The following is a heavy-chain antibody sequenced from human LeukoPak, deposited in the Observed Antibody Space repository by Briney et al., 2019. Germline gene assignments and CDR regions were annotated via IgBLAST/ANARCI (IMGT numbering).Heavy chain of an antibody. CDR1: GGSISSGSYY. CDR2: IYTSGST. Sequence: SQTLSLTCTVSGGSISSGSYYWSRIRQPAGKGLEWIGRIYTSGSTNYNPSLKSRVTISVDTSKNQFSLKLSSVTAADTAVYYCARGLKTTVTSYYYYYYMDVWGKGTTVTVSS. J-gene: IGHJ6*03. D-gene: IGHD4-11*01. V-gene: IGHV4-61*02. CDR3: ARGLKTTVTSYYYYYYMDV.